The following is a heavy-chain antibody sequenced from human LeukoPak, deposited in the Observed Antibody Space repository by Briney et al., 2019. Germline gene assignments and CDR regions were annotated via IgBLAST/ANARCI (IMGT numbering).Heavy chain of an antibody. CDR1: GFTFSSYA. V-gene: IGHV3-7*04. Sequence: GGSLRLSCAASGFTFSSYAMSWVRQAPGKGPEWVAHIKQDGSEKYYVDSVKGRFTISRDNAKDTLYLQMNSLRAEDTAVYYCARVPCSSTSCYVSAFDIWGQGTMVTVSS. CDR3: ARVPCSSTSCYVSAFDI. D-gene: IGHD2-2*01. J-gene: IGHJ3*02. CDR2: IKQDGSEK.